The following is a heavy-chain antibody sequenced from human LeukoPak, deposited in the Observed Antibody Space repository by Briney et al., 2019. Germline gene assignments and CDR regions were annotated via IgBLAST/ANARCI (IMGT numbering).Heavy chain of an antibody. V-gene: IGHV1-2*02. CDR2: INPNSGGT. Sequence: GASVKVSCKASGYTFTGYYMHWVRQAPGQGLEWMGWINPNSGGTNYAQKFQGRVTMTRDTSISTAYMELSRLRSDDTAVYYCARELYCGGDCYSPEFDYWGQGTLVTVSS. CDR1: GYTFTGYY. D-gene: IGHD2-21*02. J-gene: IGHJ4*02. CDR3: ARELYCGGDCYSPEFDY.